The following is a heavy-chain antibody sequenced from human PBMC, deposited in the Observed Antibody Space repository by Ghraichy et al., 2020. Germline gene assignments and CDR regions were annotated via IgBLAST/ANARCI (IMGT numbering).Heavy chain of an antibody. J-gene: IGHJ3*02. CDR3: ARRNYCSSGSCYQDAFDI. CDR2: INYGGNT. Sequence: ETLSLTCIVSSGSIGGSSYYWGWIRQPPGKGLEWIGSINYGGNTYYNPSLKSRVTVSVDTSKNQFSLKLSSVTAADTAVYYCARRNYCSSGSCYQDAFDIWGQGTMVTVSS. CDR1: SGSIGGSSYY. D-gene: IGHD2-15*01. V-gene: IGHV4-39*01.